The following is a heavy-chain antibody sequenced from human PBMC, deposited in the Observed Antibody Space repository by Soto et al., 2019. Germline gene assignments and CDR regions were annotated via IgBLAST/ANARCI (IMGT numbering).Heavy chain of an antibody. Sequence: GLDLEWLALIYWDDDKRYSPSLKSRLTITKDTSKNQVVLTMTNMDPVDTATYYCAHTRRAWFDPWGQGTLVTVSS. CDR3: AHTRRAWFDP. V-gene: IGHV2-5*02. J-gene: IGHJ5*02. CDR2: IYWDDDK.